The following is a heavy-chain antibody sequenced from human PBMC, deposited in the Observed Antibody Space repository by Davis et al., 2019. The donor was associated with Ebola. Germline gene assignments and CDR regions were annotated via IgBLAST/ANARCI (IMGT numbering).Heavy chain of an antibody. CDR3: ARRNYMDV. Sequence: GESLKISCAASGFTFSSYWMSWVRQAPGKGLEWVANINEDGSQTYYVDTMKGRFTISRDNAKNSLYLQMSSLRAEDAAVYYCARRNYMDVWGKGTTVTVSS. V-gene: IGHV3-7*01. CDR2: INEDGSQT. CDR1: GFTFSSYW. J-gene: IGHJ6*03.